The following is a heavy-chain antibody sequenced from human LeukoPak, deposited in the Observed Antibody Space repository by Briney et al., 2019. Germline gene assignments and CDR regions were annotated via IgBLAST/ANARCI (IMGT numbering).Heavy chain of an antibody. D-gene: IGHD1-26*01. V-gene: IGHV1-8*01. Sequence: ASVKVSCKASGYTFTSYDINWVRQATGQGLEWMGWMNPNSGNTGYAQKFQGRVTMTRNTSISTAYMELSRLRAEDTALYYCARDVSVGSYYFYAFDIWGQGTMVTVSS. CDR2: MNPNSGNT. CDR1: GYTFTSYD. CDR3: ARDVSVGSYYFYAFDI. J-gene: IGHJ3*02.